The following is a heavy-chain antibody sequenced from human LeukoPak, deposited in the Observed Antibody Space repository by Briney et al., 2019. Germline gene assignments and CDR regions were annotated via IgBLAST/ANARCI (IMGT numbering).Heavy chain of an antibody. Sequence: GGSLRLSCAASGFTFSTYAMSWVRQAPGRGLEWVSSTSNSGAITYYADFVKGRFTTSRDNSKNTLYLQMNSLRDEDTAVYYCARVGVASNTDYWGQGTLVTVSS. V-gene: IGHV3-23*01. CDR3: ARVGVASNTDY. CDR1: GFTFSTYA. J-gene: IGHJ4*02. D-gene: IGHD2-15*01. CDR2: TSNSGAIT.